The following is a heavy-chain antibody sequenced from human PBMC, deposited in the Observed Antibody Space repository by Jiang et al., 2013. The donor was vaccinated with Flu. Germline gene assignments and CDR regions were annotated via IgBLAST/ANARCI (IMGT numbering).Heavy chain of an antibody. V-gene: IGHV5-10-1*01. J-gene: IGHJ6*02. CDR3: ARQETGTTVDYYYYSMDV. D-gene: IGHD1-1*01. Sequence: ESGAEVKKPGESLKISCRASGYSFSSDWIGWVRQMPGKGLEWMGRVDPDDSSADYSPSFQGHVTLSADKSINTAYLQWSSLKASDTAMYYCARQETGTTVDYYYYSMDVWGQGTTVTVSS. CDR2: VDPDDSSA. CDR1: GYSFSSDW.